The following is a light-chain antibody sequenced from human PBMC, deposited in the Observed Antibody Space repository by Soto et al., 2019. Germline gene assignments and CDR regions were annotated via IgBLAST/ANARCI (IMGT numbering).Light chain of an antibody. CDR2: EVS. J-gene: IGLJ2*01. V-gene: IGLV2-14*01. CDR3: SSDISSSTLFVV. CDR1: SSDVGAHNY. Sequence: QSALTQPASVSGSPGQSITISCTGTSSDVGAHNYVSWYQQHPGKAPKLVIYEVSNRPSGVSNRFSGSKSGNTASLTISGLQAEDEADYYCSSDISSSTLFVVFGGGTKLTVL.